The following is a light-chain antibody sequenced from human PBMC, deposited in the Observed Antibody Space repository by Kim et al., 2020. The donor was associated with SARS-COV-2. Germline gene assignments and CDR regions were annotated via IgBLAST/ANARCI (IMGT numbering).Light chain of an antibody. J-gene: IGLJ3*02. CDR2: STN. V-gene: IGLV8-61*01. CDR1: SGSVSTSYY. Sequence: QTVVTQEPSLSVSPGGTVTLTCGLSSGSVSTSYYPSWYQQTPGQAPRTLIYSTNTRSSGVPDRFSGSILGNKAALTITGAQADDESDYYCVLYMSRGIWVFGGGTKLTVL. CDR3: VLYMSRGIWV.